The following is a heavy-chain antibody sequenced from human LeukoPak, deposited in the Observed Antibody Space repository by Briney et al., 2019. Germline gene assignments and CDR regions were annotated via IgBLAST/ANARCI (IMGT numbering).Heavy chain of an antibody. Sequence: PGGSLRLSCTASGFTFGDYAMSWFRQAPGKGLEWVSLIYSGGNTYYADAVKGRFTISRDESKNTLYLQMNSLRAEDTAVYYCARVGSGSGSFGSGNYYFDDWGPGTLVTVSS. CDR2: IYSGGNT. J-gene: IGHJ4*02. V-gene: IGHV3-53*01. CDR3: ARVGSGSGSFGSGNYYFDD. D-gene: IGHD3-10*01. CDR1: GFTFGDYA.